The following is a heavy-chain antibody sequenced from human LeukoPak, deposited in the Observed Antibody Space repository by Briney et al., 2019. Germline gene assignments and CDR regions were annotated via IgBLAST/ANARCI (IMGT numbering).Heavy chain of an antibody. CDR1: GGSIISSTYY. D-gene: IGHD3-10*01. CDR3: AREGYYGSGRLTDY. V-gene: IGHV4-39*07. J-gene: IGHJ4*02. Sequence: NPSETLSLTCSVSGGSIISSTYYWSWIRQPPGKGLEWIGEINHSGSTNYNPSLKSRVTISVDTSKNQFSLKLSSVTAADTAVYYCAREGYYGSGRLTDYWGQGTLVTVSS. CDR2: INHSGST.